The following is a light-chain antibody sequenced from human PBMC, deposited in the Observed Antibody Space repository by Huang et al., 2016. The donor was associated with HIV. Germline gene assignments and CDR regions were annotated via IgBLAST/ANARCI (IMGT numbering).Light chain of an antibody. V-gene: IGKV1-5*03. J-gene: IGKJ2*01. CDR2: KAS. Sequence: DIQMTQSPSTLSASVGDRVTITCRASLRISSWLAWYQQKPGKAPKILIYKASSLESGVPSRFSGSGSGTEVTLTISSLQPDDFATYYCQQYTTYFPTFGQGTKLEIK. CDR3: QQYTTYFPT. CDR1: LRISSW.